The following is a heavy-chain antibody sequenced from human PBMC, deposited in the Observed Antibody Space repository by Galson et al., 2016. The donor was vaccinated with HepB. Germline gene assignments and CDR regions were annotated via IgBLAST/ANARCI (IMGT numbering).Heavy chain of an antibody. CDR3: ARDLGISGIHVNDGMDV. J-gene: IGHJ6*02. V-gene: IGHV4-31*03. CDR2: IYYSGST. CDR1: GGSISSGGYY. Sequence: CTVSGGSISSGGYYWSWIRQHPGKGLEWIGYIYYSGSTYSNPSLKSRVTISVDTSKNQFSLKLSSVTAADTAVYYCARDLGISGIHVNDGMDVWGQGTTITVSS. D-gene: IGHD1-20*01.